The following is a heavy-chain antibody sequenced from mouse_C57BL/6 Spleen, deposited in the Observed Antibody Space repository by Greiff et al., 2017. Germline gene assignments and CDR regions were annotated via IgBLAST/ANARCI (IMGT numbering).Heavy chain of an antibody. J-gene: IGHJ3*01. D-gene: IGHD2-4*01. Sequence: EVKLVESGGGLVKPGGSLKLSCAASGFTFSSYAMSWVRQTPEKRLEWVATISDGGSYTYYPDNGKGRFTISRDNAKNNLYLQMSHLKSEDTAMYYCARDERLPAWFAYWGQGTLVTVSA. V-gene: IGHV5-4*01. CDR3: ARDERLPAWFAY. CDR1: GFTFSSYA. CDR2: ISDGGSYT.